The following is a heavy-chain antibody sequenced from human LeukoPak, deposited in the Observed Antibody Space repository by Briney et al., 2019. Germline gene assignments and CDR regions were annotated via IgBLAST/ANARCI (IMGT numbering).Heavy chain of an antibody. CDR3: ARLTQLARGRY. J-gene: IGHJ4*02. D-gene: IGHD6-6*01. CDR2: IKQDGSEK. V-gene: IGHV3-7*03. Sequence: GGSLRLSCAASGSTFSSYGMSWVRQAPGKGLEWVANIKQDGSEKYYVDSVKGRFTVSRDNAENSLYLQMSSLRAEDTAVYYCARLTQLARGRYWGQGTLVTVSS. CDR1: GSTFSSYG.